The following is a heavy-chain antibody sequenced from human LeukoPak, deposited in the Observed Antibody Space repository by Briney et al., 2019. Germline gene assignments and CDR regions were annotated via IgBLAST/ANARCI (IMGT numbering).Heavy chain of an antibody. CDR3: ARGGVVIITHDAFDI. J-gene: IGHJ3*02. Sequence: ASVKVSCKASGYTFTGYYMHWVRQAPGRGLEWMGWINPNSGGTNYAQKFQGRVTMTRDTSISTAYMELSRLRSDDTAVYYCARGGVVIITHDAFDIWGQGTMVTVSS. V-gene: IGHV1-2*02. CDR2: INPNSGGT. CDR1: GYTFTGYY. D-gene: IGHD3-3*01.